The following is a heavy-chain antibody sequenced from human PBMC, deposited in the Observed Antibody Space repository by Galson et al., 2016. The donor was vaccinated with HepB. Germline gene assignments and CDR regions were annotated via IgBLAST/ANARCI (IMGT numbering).Heavy chain of an antibody. V-gene: IGHV3-53*05. CDR1: GLIVGDNY. D-gene: IGHD1-26*01. CDR3: VRDMSPPLGAYRRGGAPYDC. CDR2: IHSDGST. J-gene: IGHJ4*02. Sequence: SLRLSCAASGLIVGDNYMSWVRQVPGKGLEWVSLIHSDGSTYYTESVKGRFTISRDNSKNTVYLQMSGLTPDDTSVYYCVRDMSPPLGAYRRGGAPYDCWGQGVLVTVSS.